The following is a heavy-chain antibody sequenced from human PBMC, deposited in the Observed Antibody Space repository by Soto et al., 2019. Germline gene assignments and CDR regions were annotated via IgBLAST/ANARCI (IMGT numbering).Heavy chain of an antibody. J-gene: IGHJ5*02. D-gene: IGHD3-10*01. CDR3: ARDRGGVASNWFDP. Sequence: GGSLRLSCAASGFTFSSYAMHWVRQAPGKGLEWVAVISYDGSNKYYADSVKGRFTISRDNSKNTLYLQMNSLRAADTAVYYCARDRGGVASNWFDPWGQGTLVTVSS. V-gene: IGHV3-30-3*01. CDR2: ISYDGSNK. CDR1: GFTFSSYA.